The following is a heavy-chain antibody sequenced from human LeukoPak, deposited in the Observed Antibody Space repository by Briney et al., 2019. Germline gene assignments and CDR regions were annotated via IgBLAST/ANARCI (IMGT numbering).Heavy chain of an antibody. Sequence: PSETLSLTCTVSGGSMIDHYWSWVWQPPGKGLEWVGYMHHSGKANSNPSLKSRVTISVDTSKNQVSLKLSSVTAADTAVYYCARDTHEYGSGSYYDDTFDSWGQGTLVTVSS. V-gene: IGHV4-59*11. CDR2: MHHSGKA. CDR3: ARDTHEYGSGSYYDDTFDS. J-gene: IGHJ3*02. D-gene: IGHD3-10*01. CDR1: GGSMIDHY.